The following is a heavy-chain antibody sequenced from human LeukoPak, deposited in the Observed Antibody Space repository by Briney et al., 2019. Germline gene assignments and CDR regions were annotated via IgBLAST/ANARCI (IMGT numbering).Heavy chain of an antibody. CDR2: INHSGST. Sequence: SETLSLTCTVSGYSISSGYYWGWIRQHPGKGLEWIGSINHSGSTSYNPSLKRRVTISVDTSKYQWSLKLSYVTAADTAVYYCARGGYDFWSGYSIGAFDIWGQGTMVTVSS. D-gene: IGHD3-3*01. V-gene: IGHV4-38-2*02. J-gene: IGHJ3*02. CDR3: ARGGYDFWSGYSIGAFDI. CDR1: GYSISSGYY.